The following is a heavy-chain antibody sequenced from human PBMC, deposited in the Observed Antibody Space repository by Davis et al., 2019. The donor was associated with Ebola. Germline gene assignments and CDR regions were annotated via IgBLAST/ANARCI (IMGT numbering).Heavy chain of an antibody. CDR3: ARGWLRSAFDQ. Sequence: HSQTLSLTCAISGDSVSSGGWNWIRQSPSRGLEWLGRTYYNSKWYSDYAVSVKSRITINPDTSKNQLSLHLDSVTPEDTAVYYCARGWLRSAFDQWGQGTLVTVSS. D-gene: IGHD5-12*01. V-gene: IGHV6-1*01. CDR2: TYYNSKWYS. CDR1: GDSVSSGG. J-gene: IGHJ4*02.